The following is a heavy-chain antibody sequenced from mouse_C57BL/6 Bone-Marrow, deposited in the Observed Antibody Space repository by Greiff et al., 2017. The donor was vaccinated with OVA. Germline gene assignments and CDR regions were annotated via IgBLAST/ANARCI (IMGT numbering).Heavy chain of an antibody. J-gene: IGHJ3*01. CDR1: GYTFTSYW. CDR3: ARSDYDYDGAWFAY. Sequence: VQLQQSGAELAKPGALVKLSCKASGYTFTSYWMHWVKQRPGQGLEWIGYINPSSGYTKYNQKFKDKATLTADKSSSNAYMQLSCLKYESFAVYYSARSDYDYDGAWFAYWGQGTLVTVSA. V-gene: IGHV1-7*01. D-gene: IGHD2-4*01. CDR2: INPSSGYT.